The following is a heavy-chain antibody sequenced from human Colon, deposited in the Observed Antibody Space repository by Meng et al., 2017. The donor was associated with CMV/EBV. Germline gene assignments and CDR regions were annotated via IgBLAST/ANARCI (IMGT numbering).Heavy chain of an antibody. D-gene: IGHD3-22*01. CDR2: MSSSGSGI. CDR1: GFTFSTYE. J-gene: IGHJ6*02. V-gene: IGHV3-48*03. Sequence: SCVASGFTFSTYEMIWVRQAPGKGLEWVSYMSSSGSGIFYADSVKGRFTISRDYSKNTHYLQMNSLRAEDTAVYFCARPSSVAVIYYLGLDVWGLGTTVTVSS. CDR3: ARPSSVAVIYYLGLDV.